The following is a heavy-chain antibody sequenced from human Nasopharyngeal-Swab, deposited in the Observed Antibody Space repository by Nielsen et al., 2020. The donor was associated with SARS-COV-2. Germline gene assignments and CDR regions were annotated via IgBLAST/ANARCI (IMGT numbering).Heavy chain of an antibody. J-gene: IGHJ4*02. Sequence: WIRQPPGKGLEWIGYIYHSGSTNYNPSLKSRVTISVDKSKNQFSLKLSSVTAADTAVYYCARQPDRYYYDSSGYSDYWGQGTLVTVSS. CDR2: IYHSGST. CDR3: ARQPDRYYYDSSGYSDY. V-gene: IGHV4-30-2*01. D-gene: IGHD3-22*01.